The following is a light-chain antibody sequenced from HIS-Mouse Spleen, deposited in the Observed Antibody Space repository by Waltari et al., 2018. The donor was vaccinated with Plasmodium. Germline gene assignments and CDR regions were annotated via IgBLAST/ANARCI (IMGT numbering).Light chain of an antibody. CDR2: EGS. V-gene: IGLV2-23*01. CDR3: CSYAGSSTYV. CDR1: SSDVGSYNL. J-gene: IGLJ1*01. Sequence: QSALTQPASVSGSPGQSITISCTGTSSDVGSYNLVSWYQQHPGKAPKLMIYEGSKRPSGVSNRFSVSKSGNTAYLTISGLQAEDEADYYCCSYAGSSTYVFGTGTKVTVL.